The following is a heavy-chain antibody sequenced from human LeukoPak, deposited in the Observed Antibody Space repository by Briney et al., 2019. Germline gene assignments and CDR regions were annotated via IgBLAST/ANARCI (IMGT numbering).Heavy chain of an antibody. Sequence: GGSQRLSCAASGFTFSSYAMSWVRQAPGKGLEWVSAISGSGGSTYYADSVKGRFTISRDNSKNTLYLQMNSLRAEDTAVYYCAKGDYYDSSGYSLFIWGQGTMVTVSS. CDR1: GFTFSSYA. V-gene: IGHV3-23*01. J-gene: IGHJ3*02. CDR2: ISGSGGST. CDR3: AKGDYYDSSGYSLFI. D-gene: IGHD3-22*01.